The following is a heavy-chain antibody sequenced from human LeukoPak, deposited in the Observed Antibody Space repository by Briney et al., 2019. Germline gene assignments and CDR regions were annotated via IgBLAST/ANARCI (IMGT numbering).Heavy chain of an antibody. D-gene: IGHD4-17*01. V-gene: IGHV3-33*01. CDR2: IWYDGSNK. Sequence: GGPLRLSCAASGFTFSSYGMHWVRQAPGKGLEWVAVIWYDGSNKYYADSVKGRFTISRDNSKNTLYLQMNSLRAEDTAVYYCARVGDYGDETGYDYWGQGTLVTVSS. J-gene: IGHJ4*02. CDR3: ARVGDYGDETGYDY. CDR1: GFTFSSYG.